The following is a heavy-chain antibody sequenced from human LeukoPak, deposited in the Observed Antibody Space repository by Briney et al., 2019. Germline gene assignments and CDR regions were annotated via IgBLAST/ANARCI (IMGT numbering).Heavy chain of an antibody. V-gene: IGHV3-74*01. CDR3: ARAADYYASRIFY. CDR2: INYDGSTT. Sequence: GGPLRLPCAASESTFTNSWMHWVPQSPGKGLVWFSGINYDGSTTTYADSVKGGFAISRDNAKNTLYLQMSSLRAEDTAVYYCARAADYYASRIFYWGQGTLVTVSS. D-gene: IGHD3-10*01. J-gene: IGHJ4*02. CDR1: ESTFTNSW.